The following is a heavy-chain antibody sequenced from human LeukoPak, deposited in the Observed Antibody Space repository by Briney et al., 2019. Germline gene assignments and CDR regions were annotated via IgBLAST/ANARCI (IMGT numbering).Heavy chain of an antibody. Sequence: GGSLRLSCAASGFTFDDYAMHWVRQAPGKGLEWVSXIXXXXGFITYADSVKGRFTISRDSAKNSLYLEMNSLRGEDTAFYYCXXXXXPRRYXXXXXXDFXFWGQGTLVTVSS. CDR1: GFTFDDYA. J-gene: IGHJ4*02. CDR2: IXXXXGFI. CDR3: XXXXXPRRYXXXXXXDFXF. V-gene: IGHV3-9*01. D-gene: IGHD3-9*01.